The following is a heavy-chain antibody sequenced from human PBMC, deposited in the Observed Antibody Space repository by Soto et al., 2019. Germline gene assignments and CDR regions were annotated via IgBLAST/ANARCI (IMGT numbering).Heavy chain of an antibody. Sequence: VQLVESGGGLVQPGGSLRLSCAASGFAFNRYYMSWVRQALGKGLEWVATVDQDGSAKYYVDSVKGRFTISRDNAKNSLYVQMNSLRGEDTAVYYCARYCAYDSIYYCSSDRLDYWGQGTLVTVSS. D-gene: IGHD3-22*01. J-gene: IGHJ4*02. CDR3: ARYCAYDSIYYCSSDRLDY. CDR2: VDQDGSAK. CDR1: GFAFNRYY. V-gene: IGHV3-7*01.